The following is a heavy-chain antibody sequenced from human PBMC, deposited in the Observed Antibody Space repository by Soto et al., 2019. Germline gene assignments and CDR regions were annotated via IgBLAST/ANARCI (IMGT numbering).Heavy chain of an antibody. CDR2: INPNSGGT. J-gene: IGHJ5*02. V-gene: IGHV1-2*04. CDR3: ARATVDWSNWFDP. Sequence: GASVKVSCKASGYTFTGYYMHWVRQAPGQGLEWMGWINPNSGGTNYAQKFQGWVTMTRDTSISTAYMELSRLRSDDTAVYYCARATVDWSNWFDPWGQGTLVTVSS. D-gene: IGHD3-9*01. CDR1: GYTFTGYY.